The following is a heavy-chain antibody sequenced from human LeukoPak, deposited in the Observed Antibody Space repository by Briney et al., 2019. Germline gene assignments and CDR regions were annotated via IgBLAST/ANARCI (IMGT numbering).Heavy chain of an antibody. V-gene: IGHV1-8*01. Sequence: ASVKVSCKASGYTFTSYDINWVRQATGQRLEWMGWMNPNSGNTGYAQKFQGRVTMTRNTSISTAYMELSSLRSEDTAVYYCAGSRGHYYGMDVWGQGTTVTVSS. CDR2: MNPNSGNT. CDR3: AGSRGHYYGMDV. D-gene: IGHD5/OR15-5a*01. CDR1: GYTFTSYD. J-gene: IGHJ6*02.